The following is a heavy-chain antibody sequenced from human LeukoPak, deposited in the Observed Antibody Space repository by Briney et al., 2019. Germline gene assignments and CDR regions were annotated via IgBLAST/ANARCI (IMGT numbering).Heavy chain of an antibody. D-gene: IGHD1-26*01. V-gene: IGHV3-66*01. CDR2: VYTGDTT. J-gene: IGHJ4*02. CDR1: GFTVSHNF. Sequence: PGGSLRLSCAASGFTVSHNFMTWVRQAPGKGLEWVSVVYTGDTTSYADSVKGRFIISRDNSKNTVYLQMNSLRGDDTAVYFCAREGDVVGALDYWGQGTLVTVSS. CDR3: AREGDVVGALDY.